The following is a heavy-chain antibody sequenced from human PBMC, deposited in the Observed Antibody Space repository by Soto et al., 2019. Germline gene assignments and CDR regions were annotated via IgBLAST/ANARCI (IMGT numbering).Heavy chain of an antibody. CDR1: GFTFSTYW. CDR3: ARDPHYRETGARYRLFDH. J-gene: IGHJ4*02. CDR2: IDQDGSEK. Sequence: EVQLVESGGDLVQPGGSLRLSCAASGFTFSTYWVHWVRQAPGKGLEWVANIDQDGSEKNYMDSLKGRISISRDNAKNSVYLQMNSLRAEDTAVYYCARDPHYRETGARYRLFDHWGQGAVVTVSS. D-gene: IGHD2-8*02. V-gene: IGHV3-7*05.